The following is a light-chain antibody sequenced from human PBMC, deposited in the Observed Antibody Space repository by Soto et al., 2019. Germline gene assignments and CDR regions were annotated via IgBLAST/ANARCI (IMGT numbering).Light chain of an antibody. CDR2: GVK. CDR3: SSYTSGSTPLV. J-gene: IGLJ1*01. CDR1: STDVGNYIY. Sequence: QSALTQPASVSGSPGQSITLSCTGTSTDVGNYIYVSWYQQHPGKAPKLIIYGVKYRPSGVSNRFSGSKSGNTASLTISGLQAQDEADYYCSSYTSGSTPLVFGTGTKVTVL. V-gene: IGLV2-14*01.